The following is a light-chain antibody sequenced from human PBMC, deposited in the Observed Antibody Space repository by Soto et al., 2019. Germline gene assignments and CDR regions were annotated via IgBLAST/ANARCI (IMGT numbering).Light chain of an antibody. CDR1: QSISSW. Sequence: DIQMTQSPSTLSASVGDRVTITCRASQSISSWLAWYQQKPGKAPKLLIYDASSLESGVPSRFSGSGSGTEFTLTISSLQPDDFAVYYCQQYGSSPMITFGQGTRWRL. V-gene: IGKV1-5*01. J-gene: IGKJ5*01. CDR2: DAS. CDR3: QQYGSSPMIT.